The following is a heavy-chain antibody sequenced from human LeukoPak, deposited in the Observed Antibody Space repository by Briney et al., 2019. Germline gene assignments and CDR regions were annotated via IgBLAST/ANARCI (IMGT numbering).Heavy chain of an antibody. V-gene: IGHV1-18*01. CDR3: ARDVQLAKARYYYGMDV. D-gene: IGHD6-13*01. J-gene: IGHJ6*02. CDR1: GYTFTSYG. Sequence: ASVKVSCKASGYTFTSYGIGWVRQAPGQGLEWMGWISAYNGNTNYAQKLQGRVTMTTDTSTSTAYMELRSLRSDDTAVYYCARDVQLAKARYYYGMDVWGQGTTVTVSS. CDR2: ISAYNGNT.